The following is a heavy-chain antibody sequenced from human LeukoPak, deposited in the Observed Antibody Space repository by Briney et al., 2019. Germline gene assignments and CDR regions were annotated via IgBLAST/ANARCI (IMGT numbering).Heavy chain of an antibody. CDR2: ISSGSGYI. D-gene: IGHD1-26*01. CDR1: GFTFSTYS. Sequence: PGGSLRLSCAVSGFTFSTYSMNWVRQAPGKGLEWVSSISSGSGYIYQADSVKGRFTISRDNAKNSLYLQMNSLRAEDTAVYYCARGLVGGTRVYFDYWGQGTLVTVSS. CDR3: ARGLVGGTRVYFDY. V-gene: IGHV3-21*01. J-gene: IGHJ4*02.